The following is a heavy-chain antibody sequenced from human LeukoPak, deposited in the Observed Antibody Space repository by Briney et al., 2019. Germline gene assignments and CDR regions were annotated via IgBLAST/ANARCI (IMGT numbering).Heavy chain of an antibody. Sequence: SETLSLTCTVSGGSISSSSYYWGWIRQPPGKGLEWIGNIYYSGSTYYNPSLKSRVTISVDTSKNHFSLKLSSVTAADTAVYYCARDFRGYYMDVWGKGTTVTVSS. CDR3: ARDFRGYYMDV. CDR1: GGSISSSSYY. V-gene: IGHV4-39*07. J-gene: IGHJ6*03. CDR2: IYYSGST.